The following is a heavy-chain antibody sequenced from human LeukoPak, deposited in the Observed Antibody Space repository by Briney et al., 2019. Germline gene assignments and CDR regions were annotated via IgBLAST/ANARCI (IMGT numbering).Heavy chain of an antibody. CDR1: GFTFSNYY. V-gene: IGHV3-11*01. CDR2: INTIGTTI. Sequence: GGSLRLSCAASGFTFSNYYMSWIRLAPGKGLEWVSYINTIGTTIYYADSLKGRFTISRDNAKNSLSLQMDSLRAEDTAVYYCARGDFGRYAFDFWGQGTMVTVSS. D-gene: IGHD2/OR15-2a*01. CDR3: ARGDFGRYAFDF. J-gene: IGHJ3*01.